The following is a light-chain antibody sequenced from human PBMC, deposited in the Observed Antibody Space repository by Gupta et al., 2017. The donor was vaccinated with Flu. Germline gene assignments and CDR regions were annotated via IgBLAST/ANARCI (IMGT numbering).Light chain of an antibody. Sequence: ATLFLSPGERDTPSCWARQRVDMYLAWYQQKHGQAPRLLIYDASKRDTGIQARFSGSGSGKEVTLTIISLEHEDFGVYYCQQLSNWPPLTFGGGTKVDIK. CDR1: QRVDMY. CDR3: QQLSNWPPLT. J-gene: IGKJ4*01. CDR2: DAS. V-gene: IGKV3-11*01.